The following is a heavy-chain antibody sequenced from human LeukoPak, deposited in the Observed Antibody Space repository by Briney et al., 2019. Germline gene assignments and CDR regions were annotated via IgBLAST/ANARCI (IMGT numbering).Heavy chain of an antibody. J-gene: IGHJ4*02. CDR2: INSDGSSI. V-gene: IGHV3-74*01. CDR1: GFTFSSYW. CDR3: ARGKSYCSSASVGDY. Sequence: PGGSLRLSCAASGFTFSSYWMHWVRQAPGKGLVWVSRINSDGSSITYADSVKGRFTISRDNAKNTLYLQMNSLRTEDTAVYYCARGKSYCSSASVGDYWGQGTLVT. D-gene: IGHD2-2*01.